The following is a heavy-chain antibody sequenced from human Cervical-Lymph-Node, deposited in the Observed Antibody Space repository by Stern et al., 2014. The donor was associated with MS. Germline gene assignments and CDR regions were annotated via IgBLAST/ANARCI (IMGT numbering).Heavy chain of an antibody. V-gene: IGHV1-18*01. J-gene: IGHJ3*02. D-gene: IGHD3-22*01. CDR3: ARFHYDKVFDI. Sequence: VQLVQSGAEVKKTGASVKVSCKASGYTLTSYGFSWVRQAPGQGLEWMGWISAYHANTNYAQNFQDRVTMTTNTSTSTAYMELRNLRSDDTAIYYCARFHYDKVFDIWGQGTLVTVPS. CDR2: ISAYHANT. CDR1: GYTLTSYG.